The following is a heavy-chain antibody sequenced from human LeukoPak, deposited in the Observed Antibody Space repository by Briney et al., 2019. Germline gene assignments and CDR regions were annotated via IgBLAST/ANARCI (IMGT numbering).Heavy chain of an antibody. V-gene: IGHV3-23*01. CDR1: GFTLSNYG. J-gene: IGHJ4*02. CDR2: LSNPGGSI. CDR3: AKGYYGHVSFDC. Sequence: GGSLRLSCTASGFTLSNYGMTWVRQAPGKGLEWVSGLSNPGGSISYTDSVKGRFTISRDNSKNTLYLQMNSLRAEDTAVYYCAKGYYGHVSFDCWGQGTLVTVSS. D-gene: IGHD3-10*01.